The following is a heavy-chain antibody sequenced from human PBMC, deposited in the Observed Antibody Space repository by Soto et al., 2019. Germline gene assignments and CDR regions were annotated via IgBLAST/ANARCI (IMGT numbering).Heavy chain of an antibody. Sequence: GESLKISCKGSGYGFAGYWITWVRQKPGKGLEWMGRIDPSDSQTYYSPSFRGHVTISVTKSITTVFLQWSSLRASDTAMYYCARQIYDSDTGPNFQYYFDSWGQGTPGTVSA. CDR2: IDPSDSQT. V-gene: IGHV5-10-1*01. J-gene: IGHJ4*02. D-gene: IGHD5-18*01. CDR1: GYGFAGYW. CDR3: ARQIYDSDTGPNFQYYFDS.